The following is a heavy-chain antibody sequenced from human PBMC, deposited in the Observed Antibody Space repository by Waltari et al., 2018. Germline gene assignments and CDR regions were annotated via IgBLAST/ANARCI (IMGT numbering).Heavy chain of an antibody. V-gene: IGHV1-69*05. Sequence: QVQLVQSGAEVKKPGSSVKVSCKASGGTFSSYAISWVRPAPGQGLEWMGGIIPIFGTANYAQKFQGRVTITTDESTSTAYMELSSLRSEDTAVYYCAGRDTYYDILTGYFDYWGQGTLVTVSS. CDR3: AGRDTYYDILTGYFDY. D-gene: IGHD3-9*01. CDR2: IIPIFGTA. CDR1: GGTFSSYA. J-gene: IGHJ4*02.